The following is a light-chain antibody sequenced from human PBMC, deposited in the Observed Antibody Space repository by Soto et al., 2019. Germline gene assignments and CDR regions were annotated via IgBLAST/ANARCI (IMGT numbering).Light chain of an antibody. CDR1: QSISSW. Sequence: DIQMTQSPSTLSASVGDRVTITCRDSQSISSWLAWYQQKPGKAPKLLIYDASSLESGVPSRFSGIGSGTEFTFTISSLQPDDFATYYCQQYNSYSITFGQGTRLEIK. CDR3: QQYNSYSIT. V-gene: IGKV1-5*01. CDR2: DAS. J-gene: IGKJ5*01.